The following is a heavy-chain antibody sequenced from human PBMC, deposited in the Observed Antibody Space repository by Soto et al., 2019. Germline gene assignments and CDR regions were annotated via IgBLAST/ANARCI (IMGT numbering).Heavy chain of an antibody. CDR3: ARGVPYYDFWSGSSSYYQYYYYMDV. J-gene: IGHJ6*03. CDR2: ISAYSGNT. CDR1: GYTFTSYD. V-gene: IGHV1-8*01. D-gene: IGHD3-3*01. Sequence: GASVKVSCKASGYTFTSYDINWVRQATGQGLEWMGWISAYSGNTSYAQKFQGRVTMTRNTSISTAYMELSSLRSEDTAVYYCARGVPYYDFWSGSSSYYQYYYYMDVWGKGTTVTVSS.